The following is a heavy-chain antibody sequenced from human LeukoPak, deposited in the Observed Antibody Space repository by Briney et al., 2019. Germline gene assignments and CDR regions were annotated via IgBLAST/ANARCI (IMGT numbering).Heavy chain of an antibody. Sequence: ASVKVSCKASGYTFTSYDINWVRQATGQGLEWMGWMNPNSGNTGYAQKFQGRVTITRNTSISTPYMELSTLRSEDTAVYYCARGLMVRDNYYYYYYMDVWGKGTTVTVSS. V-gene: IGHV1-8*03. CDR3: ARGLMVRDNYYYYYYMDV. D-gene: IGHD3-10*01. CDR1: GYTFTSYD. J-gene: IGHJ6*03. CDR2: MNPNSGNT.